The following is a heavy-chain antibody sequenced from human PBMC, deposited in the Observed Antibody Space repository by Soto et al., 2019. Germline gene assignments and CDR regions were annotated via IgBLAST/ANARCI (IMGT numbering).Heavy chain of an antibody. D-gene: IGHD6-13*01. CDR2: IYFTGNT. CDR3: ARYIGAIGRYYYGMDV. CDR1: SISSYY. J-gene: IGHJ6*02. Sequence: SETLSLTCTVPSISSYYWSWIRQPPGKGLEWIGQIYFTGNTNYNPSLKSRVTMSVDTSQNQFSLKLTSVTAADTAVYYCARYIGAIGRYYYGMDVWGQGTTVTVSS. V-gene: IGHV4-59*01.